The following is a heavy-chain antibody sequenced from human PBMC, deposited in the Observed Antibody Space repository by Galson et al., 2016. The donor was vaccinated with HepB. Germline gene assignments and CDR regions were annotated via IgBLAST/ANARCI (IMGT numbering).Heavy chain of an antibody. CDR3: ARPRLLEWLLLPHFDY. CDR2: INASNANT. Sequence: SVKVSCKASGYSFTTYAMHWVRQAPGQRLEWMGWINASNANTKYSQKFQGRVTISRDTSASTASLELSSLRSEDTAVYYCARPRLLEWLLLPHFDYWGQGTLVTVSS. J-gene: IGHJ4*02. D-gene: IGHD3-3*01. CDR1: GYSFTTYA. V-gene: IGHV1-3*01.